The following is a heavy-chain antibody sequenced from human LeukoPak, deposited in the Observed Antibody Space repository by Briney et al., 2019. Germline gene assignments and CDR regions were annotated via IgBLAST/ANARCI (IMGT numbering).Heavy chain of an antibody. CDR3: ARDLFRAAAGPKDYYYYYYGMDV. CDR1: GYTFTVYY. V-gene: IGHV1-2*04. Sequence: ASVKVSCKDSGYTFTVYYMHSVRQAPGLGLEWMGCINPNCGGTNYAQKFQGWVTLTRDTSISTAYMELSRLRSDDTAVYYCARDLFRAAAGPKDYYYYYYGMDVWGQGTTVTVSS. D-gene: IGHD6-13*01. CDR2: INPNCGGT. J-gene: IGHJ6*02.